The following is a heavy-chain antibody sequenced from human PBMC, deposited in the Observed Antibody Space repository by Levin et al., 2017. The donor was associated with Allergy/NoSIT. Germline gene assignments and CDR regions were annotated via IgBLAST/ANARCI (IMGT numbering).Heavy chain of an antibody. Sequence: SCAASGFTFSSYWMHWVRQAPGKGLVWVSRINSDGSSTSYADSVKGRFTISRDNAKNTLYLQMNSLRAEDTAVYYCARGSGYSYGYLGYYYYYGMDVWGQGTTVTVSS. D-gene: IGHD5-18*01. V-gene: IGHV3-74*01. CDR2: INSDGSST. J-gene: IGHJ6*02. CDR3: ARGSGYSYGYLGYYYYYGMDV. CDR1: GFTFSSYW.